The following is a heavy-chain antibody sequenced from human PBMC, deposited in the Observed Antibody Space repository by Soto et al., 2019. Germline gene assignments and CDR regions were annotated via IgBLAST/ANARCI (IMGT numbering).Heavy chain of an antibody. CDR3: AKDLVPGIAAAGTVGSAFDI. CDR1: GFTFSSYA. Sequence: GGSLRLSCAASGFTFSSYAMSWVRQAPGKGLEWVSAISGSGGSTYYADSVKGRFTISRDNSKNTLYLQMNSLRAEDTAVYYCAKDLVPGIAAAGTVGSAFDIWGQGTMVTVSS. V-gene: IGHV3-23*01. J-gene: IGHJ3*02. CDR2: ISGSGGST. D-gene: IGHD6-13*01.